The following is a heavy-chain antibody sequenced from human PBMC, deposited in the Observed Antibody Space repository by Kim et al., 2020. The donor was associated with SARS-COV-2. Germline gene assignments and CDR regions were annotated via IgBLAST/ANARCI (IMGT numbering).Heavy chain of an antibody. CDR2: IYSGGST. CDR3: ARVGGYCTNGVCYRSYFDY. V-gene: IGHV3-53*01. D-gene: IGHD2-8*01. Sequence: GGSLRLSCAASGFTVSSNYMSWVRQAPGKGLEWVSVIYSGGSTYYADSVKGRFTISRDNSKNTLYLQMNSLRAEDTAVYYCARVGGYCTNGVCYRSYFDYWGQGTLVTVSS. J-gene: IGHJ4*02. CDR1: GFTVSSNY.